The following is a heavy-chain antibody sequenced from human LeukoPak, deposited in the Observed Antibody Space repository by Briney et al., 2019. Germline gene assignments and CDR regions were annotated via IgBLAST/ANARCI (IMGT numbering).Heavy chain of an antibody. CDR1: GGSISSYY. CDR2: ISTSGST. D-gene: IGHD3-22*01. J-gene: IGHJ4*02. Sequence: PSETLSLTCTVSGGSISSYYWSWIRQPAGKGLESIGHISTSGSTNYNPSLKSRVTMSVDTSKNQFSLKLSSVTTANTAVYYCARVRYSDSSVLTRKRSYYFDYWGQGTLVTVSS. V-gene: IGHV4-4*07. CDR3: ARVRYSDSSVLTRKRSYYFDY.